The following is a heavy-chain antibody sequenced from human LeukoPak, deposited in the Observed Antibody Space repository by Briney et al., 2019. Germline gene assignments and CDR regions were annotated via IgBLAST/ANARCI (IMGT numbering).Heavy chain of an antibody. V-gene: IGHV4-39*01. CDR1: GGSISSSSYY. CDR2: IFYNGDT. CDR3: ARLFFDYSGSGTRKFYFDS. D-gene: IGHD3-10*01. Sequence: PSETLSLTCIVSGGSISSSSYYWGWIRQPPGKGLEWIGSIFYNGDTYYNPSLKSRVTMSVDTSKNQFSLKLSSVTAADTAVYYCARLFFDYSGSGTRKFYFDSWGQGTLVTVSS. J-gene: IGHJ4*02.